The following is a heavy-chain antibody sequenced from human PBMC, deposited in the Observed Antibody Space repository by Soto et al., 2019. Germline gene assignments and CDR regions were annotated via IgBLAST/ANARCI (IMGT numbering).Heavy chain of an antibody. CDR2: IYSGGST. V-gene: IGHV3-66*01. Sequence: GGSLRLSCAASGFTVSSNYMSWVRQAPGKGLEWVSVIYSGGSTYYADSVKGRFTISRDNSKNTLYLQMNSLSAEDTAVYYCAKTHYYYDSSGYYYFDYWGQGTLVTVSS. CDR1: GFTVSSNY. D-gene: IGHD3-22*01. CDR3: AKTHYYYDSSGYYYFDY. J-gene: IGHJ4*02.